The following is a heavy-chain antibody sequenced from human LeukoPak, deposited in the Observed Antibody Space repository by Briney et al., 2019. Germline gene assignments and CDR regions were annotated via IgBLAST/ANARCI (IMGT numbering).Heavy chain of an antibody. J-gene: IGHJ6*02. D-gene: IGHD3-10*01. Sequence: SETLSLTCTVSGGSFSDYYWTRIPQSPGKGLEWIGYSGSTNYNPSLKSRVTISVDTSKRHFSLTLSSVTEADTAVYYCARTRRHYYGSGKNLTPWPAGLDVWGQGTTVIVS. V-gene: IGHV4-59*01. CDR3: ARTRRHYYGSGKNLTPWPAGLDV. CDR2: SGST. CDR1: GGSFSDYY.